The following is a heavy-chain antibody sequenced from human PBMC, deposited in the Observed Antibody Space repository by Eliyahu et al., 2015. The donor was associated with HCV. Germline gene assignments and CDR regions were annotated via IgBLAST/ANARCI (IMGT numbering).Heavy chain of an antibody. V-gene: IGHV4-59*01. J-gene: IGHJ5*02. CDR2: SYYSGST. D-gene: IGHD6-19*01. CDR3: ASGGGGIAVAGTGGWFDP. Sequence: QVQLQESGPGLVKPSETLSLTCTVSGGSISTYYWSWIRQPPGKGLEWIGYSYYSGSTHYNPSXKSRLSISVDTSKNQFSLKLSSVTAADTAVYYCASGGGGIAVAGTGGWFDPWGQGTLVTVSS. CDR1: GGSISTYY.